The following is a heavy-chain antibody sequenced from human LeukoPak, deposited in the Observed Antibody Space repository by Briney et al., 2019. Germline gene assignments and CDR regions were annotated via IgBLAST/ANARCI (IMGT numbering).Heavy chain of an antibody. CDR3: ARGYNGYDYGRYFDY. D-gene: IGHD5-12*01. Sequence: GGSLRLSCAASGFTFDDYGMSWVRQAPGKGLEWVSGINWNGGSTAYADSVKGRFIISRDNAKNSLYLQMTSLRAEDTALYYCARGYNGYDYGRYFDYWGQGTLVTVAS. J-gene: IGHJ4*02. CDR2: INWNGGST. CDR1: GFTFDDYG. V-gene: IGHV3-20*04.